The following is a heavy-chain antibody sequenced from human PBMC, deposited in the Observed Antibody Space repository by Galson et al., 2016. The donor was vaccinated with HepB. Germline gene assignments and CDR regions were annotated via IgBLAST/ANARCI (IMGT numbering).Heavy chain of an antibody. J-gene: IGHJ4*02. D-gene: IGHD6-19*01. Sequence: SLRLYCAASGFTFSRYSMTWVRQAPGKGLEWVANIKQDGSEKYYVDSVKGRFTISRDNARNSLYLQMKSLRDEDTAVYYCVKGAGTIDYWGQGTLVTVSS. CDR3: VKGAGTIDY. CDR2: IKQDGSEK. CDR1: GFTFSRYS. V-gene: IGHV3-7*01.